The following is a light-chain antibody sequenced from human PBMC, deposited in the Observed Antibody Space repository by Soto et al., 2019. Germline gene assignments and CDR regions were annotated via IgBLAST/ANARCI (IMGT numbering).Light chain of an antibody. CDR1: QSVTSSN. V-gene: IGKV3-20*01. J-gene: IGKJ2*01. CDR2: DAS. Sequence: VLTQSPGTLSLSPGEGATLSCRASQSVTSSNLAWYQQKPGQAPRLLIYDASIRASGIPDRFSGSGSGTDFILTISRLEPEDFAVYYCPQYGASPVTFGQGTKLEIK. CDR3: PQYGASPVT.